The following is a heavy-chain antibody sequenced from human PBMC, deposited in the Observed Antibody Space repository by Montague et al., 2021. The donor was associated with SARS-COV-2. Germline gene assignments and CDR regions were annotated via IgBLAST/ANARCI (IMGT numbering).Heavy chain of an antibody. J-gene: IGHJ3*02. D-gene: IGHD2-15*01. CDR1: GGSVNSGTYY. CDR2: MYSSGST. CDR3: ARGGLYCSGGRCSTFDI. V-gene: IGHV4-61*01. Sequence: SETLSLTCTVSGGSVNSGTYYWGWIRQPPGKGLVWIAYMYSSGSTNHNPSLKSRVTMSVDTSRNQFSLKLSSVTAADTAVYYCARGGLYCSGGRCSTFDIWGQGTMVIFSS.